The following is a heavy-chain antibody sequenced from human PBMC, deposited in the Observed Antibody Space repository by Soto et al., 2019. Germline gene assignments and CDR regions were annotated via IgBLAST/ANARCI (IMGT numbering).Heavy chain of an antibody. CDR3: AKGGFCSSTSCSYYYYYGMDV. J-gene: IGHJ6*02. Sequence: EVQLLESGGGLLQPGGSLRLSCAASGFTFSSYAMSWVRQAPGKGLEWVSAISGSGGSTYYADSVKGRFTISRDNSKNTLYLQMNSLRAEDTAVYYCAKGGFCSSTSCSYYYYYGMDVWGQGTTVTFSS. CDR1: GFTFSSYA. D-gene: IGHD2-2*01. V-gene: IGHV3-23*01. CDR2: ISGSGGST.